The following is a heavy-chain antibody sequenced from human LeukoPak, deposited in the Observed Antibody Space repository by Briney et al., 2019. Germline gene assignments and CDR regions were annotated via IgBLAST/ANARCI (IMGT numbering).Heavy chain of an antibody. J-gene: IGHJ4*02. CDR3: AGGDKEHYGGNSGGYDSGDY. Sequence: ASVKVSCKASGYTFTGYYIHWVRQAPGQGLQWMGWINPNSGGTNFAQKFQGRVTMTRDTSISTAYMELSSLTSDDTAVYYCAGGDKEHYGGNSGGYDSGDYWGRGTLVTVSS. CDR1: GYTFTGYY. V-gene: IGHV1-2*02. D-gene: IGHD4-23*01. CDR2: INPNSGGT.